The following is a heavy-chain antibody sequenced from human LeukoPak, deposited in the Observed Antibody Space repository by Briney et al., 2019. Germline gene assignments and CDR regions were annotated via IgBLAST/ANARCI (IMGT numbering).Heavy chain of an antibody. CDR3: AREGGLGYCSTTSCAFGY. V-gene: IGHV3-53*01. CDR2: INSGGST. J-gene: IGHJ4*02. CDR1: GFTVSSNY. D-gene: IGHD2-2*01. Sequence: GGSLRLSCAASGFTVSSNYMSWVRQAPGKGLEWVSVINSGGSTYYADSVKGRFTISRDNSKNTLYLQMNSLRAEDTAVYYCAREGGLGYCSTTSCAFGYWGQGTLVTVSS.